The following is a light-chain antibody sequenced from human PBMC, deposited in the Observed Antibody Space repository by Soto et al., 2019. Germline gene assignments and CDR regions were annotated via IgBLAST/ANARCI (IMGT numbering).Light chain of an antibody. Sequence: QSVLPQPASVSGSPGQSITISGTGTSSDVGGYNYVSWYQQYPGKAPKLIIYGVTNRPSGVSNRFSGSKTGNTASLTISGLQAEDEADYYCFSHRGGDSHVFGTGTRSPS. CDR2: GVT. CDR1: SSDVGGYNY. CDR3: FSHRGGDSHV. V-gene: IGLV2-14*01. J-gene: IGLJ1*01.